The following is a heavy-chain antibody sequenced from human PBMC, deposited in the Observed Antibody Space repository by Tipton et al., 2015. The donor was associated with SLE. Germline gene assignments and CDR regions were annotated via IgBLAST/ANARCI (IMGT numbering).Heavy chain of an antibody. V-gene: IGHV3-7*03. Sequence: SLRLSCEASGFTFSSYWMSWVRQTPGKGLEGVANINRDGSEMFYVDSVKGRFTISRDNAKNLLYLQINSLRDEDTAVYYCAGGAGWTIDYWGQGTLVTVSS. CDR3: AGGAGWTIDY. CDR1: GFTFSSYW. D-gene: IGHD3/OR15-3a*01. J-gene: IGHJ4*02. CDR2: INRDGSEM.